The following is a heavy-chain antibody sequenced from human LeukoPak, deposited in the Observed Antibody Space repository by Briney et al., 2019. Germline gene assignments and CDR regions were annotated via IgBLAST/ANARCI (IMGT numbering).Heavy chain of an antibody. D-gene: IGHD1-7*01. CDR3: ARDLGGGTTSY. V-gene: IGHV4-38-2*02. CDR1: GYSISSGYY. Sequence: SETLSLTCTVSGYSISSGYYWAWIRQPPGKGLEWIGSIYHSVSTYYNPSLKRRVTISVDTSKNQFSLKLSSVTAADTAVYYCARDLGGGTTSYWGKGTLVTVSS. J-gene: IGHJ4*02. CDR2: IYHSVST.